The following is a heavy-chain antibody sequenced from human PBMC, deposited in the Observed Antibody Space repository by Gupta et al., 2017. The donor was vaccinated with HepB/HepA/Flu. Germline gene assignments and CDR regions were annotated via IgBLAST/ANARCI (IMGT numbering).Heavy chain of an antibody. CDR2: LHYTGTT. V-gene: IGHV4-39*02. D-gene: IGHD2-15*01. CDR3: AREGYLPTNHIDV. Sequence: QLQVQASGPGLAKPSETLSLTFTVSGVYISWSSNHWGWARRSPGKGLEWIASLHYTGTTYYNPSLGSRVTIYVYTSKSQFALKLSYVTAADTAVYYCAREGYLPTNHIDVWGKVTTVTVSS. J-gene: IGHJ6*03. CDR1: GVYISWSSNH.